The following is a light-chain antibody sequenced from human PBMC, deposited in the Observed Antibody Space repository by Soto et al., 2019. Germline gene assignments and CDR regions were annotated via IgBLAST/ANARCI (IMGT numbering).Light chain of an antibody. Sequence: EIVMTQSPATLSVSPGERATLSCRASQSVSSNLAWYQQKPGQAPSLLIYGASTRATGTPARFSGSGSGTDFTLTISRLEPEDFAVYYCQQRSNWPITFGQGTRLEI. J-gene: IGKJ5*01. V-gene: IGKV3-15*01. CDR2: GAS. CDR3: QQRSNWPIT. CDR1: QSVSSN.